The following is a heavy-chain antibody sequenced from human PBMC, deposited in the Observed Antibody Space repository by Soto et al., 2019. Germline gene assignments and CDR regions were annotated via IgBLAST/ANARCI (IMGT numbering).Heavy chain of an antibody. D-gene: IGHD4-17*01. J-gene: IGHJ4*02. CDR1: GYRFPSFG. V-gene: IGHV1-18*01. CDR2: VNPDNHNT. Sequence: QVQLVQSGPEVKKPGASVKVSCEVSGYRFPSFGINWVRQAPGQGLEWVGWVNPDNHNTNYAQNLQHTVSLTTDPSTNTASLELTDLTSDDTAVYYCARVRFGDAFDYWGQGTLVTVSS. CDR3: ARVRFGDAFDY.